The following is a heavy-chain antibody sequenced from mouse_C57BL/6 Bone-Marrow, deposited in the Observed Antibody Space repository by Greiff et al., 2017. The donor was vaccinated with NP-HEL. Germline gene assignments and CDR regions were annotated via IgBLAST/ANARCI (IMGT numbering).Heavy chain of an antibody. J-gene: IGHJ3*01. V-gene: IGHV1-85*01. D-gene: IGHD2-4*01. CDR1: GYTFTSYD. Sequence: QVQLKQSGPELVKPGASVKLSCKASGYTFTSYDINWVKQRPGQGLEWIGWIYPRDGSTKYNEKFKGKATLTVDTSSSTAYMELHSLTSEDSAVYFCARGGGNDYDGFAYWGQGTLVTVSA. CDR2: IYPRDGST. CDR3: ARGGGNDYDGFAY.